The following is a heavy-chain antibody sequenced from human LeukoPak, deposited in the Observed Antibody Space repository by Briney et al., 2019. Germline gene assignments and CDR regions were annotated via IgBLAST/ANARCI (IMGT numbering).Heavy chain of an antibody. CDR1: GFTFSSYT. Sequence: PGGSLRLSCAASGFTFSSYTMSWVRQAPGKGLEWVSTITTSDGNTNYADSVKGRFTVSRDNSKNTLYLQMNSLRAEDTAVYYCARELTGALDYWGQGTLVTVSS. CDR2: ITTSDGNT. J-gene: IGHJ4*02. V-gene: IGHV3-23*01. CDR3: ARELTGALDY. D-gene: IGHD7-27*01.